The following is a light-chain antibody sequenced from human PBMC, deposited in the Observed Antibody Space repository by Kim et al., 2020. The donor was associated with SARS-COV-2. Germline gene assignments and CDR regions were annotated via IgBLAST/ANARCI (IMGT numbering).Light chain of an antibody. CDR3: QQYYTYPLT. Sequence: AIRITQSPSSLSASTGDRVTITCRASQDISSYLAWYQQKPGKAPKLLIYGASTLQSGVPSRFSGSGSGTNFTLTISCLRSEDFATYYCQQYYTYPLTFVGGTKMYIK. V-gene: IGKV1-8*01. CDR2: GAS. J-gene: IGKJ4*01. CDR1: QDISSY.